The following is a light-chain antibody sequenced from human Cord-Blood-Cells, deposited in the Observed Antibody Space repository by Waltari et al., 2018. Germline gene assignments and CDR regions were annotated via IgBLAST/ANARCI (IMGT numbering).Light chain of an antibody. V-gene: IGKV1-5*03. CDR3: QQYNSYWT. CDR1: QSISSW. Sequence: DIQMTQSPSTLSASVGDSCTITCRASQSISSWLAWYQQKPGKAPKLLIYKASSLESGVPSRFSGSGSGTEFTLTISSLQPDDFATYYCQQYNSYWTFGQGTKVEIK. J-gene: IGKJ1*01. CDR2: KAS.